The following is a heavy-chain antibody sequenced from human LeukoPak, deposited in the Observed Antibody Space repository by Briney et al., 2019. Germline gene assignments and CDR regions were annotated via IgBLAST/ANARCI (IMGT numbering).Heavy chain of an antibody. CDR2: IWYDGSNK. J-gene: IGHJ6*02. Sequence: GGSLRLSCAASGFTFSSYGMHWVRQAPGKGLEWVAVIWYDGSNKYYADSVKGRFTISRDNSKNTLYLQMNSLRAEDTAVYYCARERAPRGYGMDVWGQGTTVTVSS. CDR3: ARERAPRGYGMDV. CDR1: GFTFSSYG. V-gene: IGHV3-33*01.